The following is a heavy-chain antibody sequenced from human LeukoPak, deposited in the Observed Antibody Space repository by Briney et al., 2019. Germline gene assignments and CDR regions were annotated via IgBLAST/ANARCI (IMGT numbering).Heavy chain of an antibody. CDR3: ARVYRAEQWLVFYYYYYGMDV. V-gene: IGHV1-8*01. J-gene: IGHJ6*02. Sequence: ASVKVSCKASGYTFTSYDINWVRQATGQGLEWMGWMNPNSGNTGYAQKFQGRVTMTRNTSISTAYMELSSLRSEDTAVYYCARVYRAEQWLVFYYYYYGMDVWGQGTTVTVSS. D-gene: IGHD6-19*01. CDR2: MNPNSGNT. CDR1: GYTFTSYD.